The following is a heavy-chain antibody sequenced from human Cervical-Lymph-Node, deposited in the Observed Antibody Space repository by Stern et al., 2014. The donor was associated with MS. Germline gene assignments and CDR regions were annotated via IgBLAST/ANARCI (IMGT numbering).Heavy chain of an antibody. CDR2: IYNTGNT. Sequence: VQLVESGPGLVKPSETLSLTCNVSNASISTSTYYWGWVRQPPGKGLEWIGSIYNTGNTYYNPSVFSRVSISVDTSRNHFSLQLTSVTAADTAVYYCVCPWADYSFDIWGPGTLVTVSS. J-gene: IGHJ3*02. V-gene: IGHV4-39*02. D-gene: IGHD2/OR15-2a*01. CDR3: VCPWADYSFDI. CDR1: NASISTSTYY.